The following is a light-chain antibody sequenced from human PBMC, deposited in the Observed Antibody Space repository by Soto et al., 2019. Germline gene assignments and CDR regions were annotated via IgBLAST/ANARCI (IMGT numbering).Light chain of an antibody. V-gene: IGKV3-15*01. CDR3: QQYNSWPPIT. Sequence: ETVMTQSPATLSVSPGARATLSCRASQSVSSNLAWSQQRPGQAPRLVIYGASTRATGIPARFSGGGSGTEFALTISSLQSEDFAVYYCQQYNSWPPITFGQGTRLEI. CDR1: QSVSSN. CDR2: GAS. J-gene: IGKJ5*01.